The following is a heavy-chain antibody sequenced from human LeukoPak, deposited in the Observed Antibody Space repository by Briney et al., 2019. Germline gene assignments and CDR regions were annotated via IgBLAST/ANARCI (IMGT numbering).Heavy chain of an antibody. CDR3: ARDPGYSYGLDY. CDR2: IYSGGRT. V-gene: IGHV3-66*01. D-gene: IGHD5-18*01. Sequence: GGSLRLSCAASGFTFSSYAMSWVRQAPGKGLEWVSVIYSGGRTNYADSVEGRFTISRDNSKNTLYLQMNSLRADDTAVYYCARDPGYSYGLDYWGQGTLVTVSS. J-gene: IGHJ4*02. CDR1: GFTFSSYA.